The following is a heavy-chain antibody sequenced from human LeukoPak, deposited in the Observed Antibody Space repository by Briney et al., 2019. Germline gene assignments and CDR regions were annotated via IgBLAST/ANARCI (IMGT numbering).Heavy chain of an antibody. CDR1: GYSFTNYW. CDR3: ARRGATPFDY. J-gene: IGHJ4*02. V-gene: IGHV5-51*01. Sequence: GESLKISCRGSGYSFTNYWIGWARQMPGKGLEWMAIIYPGDSDTRYSPSFQGQVTISADKSISTAYLQWSSLKASDTAMYYCARRGATPFDYWGQGTLVTVSS. D-gene: IGHD3-16*01. CDR2: IYPGDSDT.